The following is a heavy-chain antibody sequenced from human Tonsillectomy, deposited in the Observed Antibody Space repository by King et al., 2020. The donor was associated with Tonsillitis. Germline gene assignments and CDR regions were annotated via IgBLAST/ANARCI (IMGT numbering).Heavy chain of an antibody. V-gene: IGHV3-74*01. CDR3: ARGYSGTYRIDY. CDR2: TNSDGSST. D-gene: IGHD1-26*01. J-gene: IGHJ4*02. Sequence: VQLVESGGGLVQPGGSLTLSCAASGFYFSSYWMHWGRQAPGKGLVWVSRTNSDGSSTTYADSVKGRFTITRDNAKNTLDLQMNRLVAEDTAVYYCARGYSGTYRIDYWGQGTLVTVSS. CDR1: GFYFSSYW.